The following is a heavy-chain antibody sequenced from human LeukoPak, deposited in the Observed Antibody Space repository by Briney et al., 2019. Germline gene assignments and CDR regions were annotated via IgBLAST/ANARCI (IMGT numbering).Heavy chain of an antibody. CDR1: GGSISSYY. CDR2: IYYSGST. Sequence: SETLSLTCTVSGGSISSYYWSWIRQPPGKGLEWIGYIYYSGSTNYNPSLKSRVTISVDTSKNQFSLKLSSVTAADTAVYYCVRSSTRWFDPWGQGTLVTVSS. J-gene: IGHJ5*02. V-gene: IGHV4-59*01. CDR3: VRSSTRWFDP. D-gene: IGHD2-2*01.